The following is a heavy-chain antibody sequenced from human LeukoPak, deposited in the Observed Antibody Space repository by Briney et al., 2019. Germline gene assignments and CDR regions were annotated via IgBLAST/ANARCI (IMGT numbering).Heavy chain of an antibody. D-gene: IGHD3-9*01. J-gene: IGHJ3*02. V-gene: IGHV1-69*01. CDR2: IIPIFGTA. CDR3: ARPLAGGILTGSYNLDAFDI. CDR1: GGTFSSYA. Sequence: ASVKVSCKASGGTFSSYAISWVRQAPGQGLEWMGGIIPIFGTANYAQKFQGRVTITADESTSTAYMELSSLRSEDTAVYYCARPLAGGILTGSYNLDAFDIWGQGTMVTVSS.